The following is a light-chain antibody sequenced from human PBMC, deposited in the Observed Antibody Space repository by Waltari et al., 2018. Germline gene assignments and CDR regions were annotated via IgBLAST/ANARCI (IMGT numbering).Light chain of an antibody. V-gene: IGKV1-39*01. Sequence: DIQMTQSPPSLSASVGDRVTITCRATQSISNYLNWYQQKVGKAPKLLIYAASRLQSGVPSRFTGSGSGTDFTLTISSLQPEDFATYYCQQSHITPWTFGQGTKVEVK. CDR3: QQSHITPWT. J-gene: IGKJ1*01. CDR1: QSISNY. CDR2: AAS.